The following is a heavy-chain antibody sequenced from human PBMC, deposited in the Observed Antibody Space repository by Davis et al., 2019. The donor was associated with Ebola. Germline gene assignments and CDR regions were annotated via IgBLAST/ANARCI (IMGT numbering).Heavy chain of an antibody. D-gene: IGHD6-13*01. Sequence: GESLKISCKGSGYSFTSYWIGWVRQVPGKGLEWMGRIDPSDSYSNYSPSFQGHVTISIDKSISTAYLQWSSLKASDTAIYFCARADFLAAAGYYFDYWGQGTLVTVSS. CDR2: IDPSDSYS. CDR1: GYSFTSYW. J-gene: IGHJ4*02. V-gene: IGHV5-10-1*01. CDR3: ARADFLAAAGYYFDY.